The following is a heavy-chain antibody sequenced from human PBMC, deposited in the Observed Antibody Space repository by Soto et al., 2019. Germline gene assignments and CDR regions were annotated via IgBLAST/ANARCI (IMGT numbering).Heavy chain of an antibody. D-gene: IGHD6-6*01. Sequence: SVKVSCQASGGTFSSYAISWVRQAPGQGLEWMGGIIPIFGTANYAQKFQGRVTITADESTSTAYMELSSLRSEDTAVYYCARGPSSSSGFGYYYYGMDVWGQGTTVTVSS. CDR2: IIPIFGTA. J-gene: IGHJ6*02. CDR3: ARGPSSSSGFGYYYYGMDV. V-gene: IGHV1-69*13. CDR1: GGTFSSYA.